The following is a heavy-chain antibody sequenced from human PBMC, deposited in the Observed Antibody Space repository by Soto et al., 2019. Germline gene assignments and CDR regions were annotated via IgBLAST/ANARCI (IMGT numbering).Heavy chain of an antibody. CDR1: GFTVSSNY. V-gene: IGHV3-53*04. D-gene: IGHD4-17*01. CDR3: ARLDYGDNSGAFDI. CDR2: IYSGGST. Sequence: ESGGGLVQPGGSLRLSCAASGFTVSSNYMSWVRQAPGKGLEWVSVIYSGGSTYYADSVKGRFTISRHNSKNTLYLQMNSLRAEDTAVYYCARLDYGDNSGAFDIWGQGTMVTVSS. J-gene: IGHJ3*02.